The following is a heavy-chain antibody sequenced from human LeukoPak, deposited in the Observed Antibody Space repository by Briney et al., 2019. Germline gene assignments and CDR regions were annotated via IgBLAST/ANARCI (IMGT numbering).Heavy chain of an antibody. Sequence: GGSLRLSCAASGFTVSSNYMSWVRQAPGKELEWVSVIYSGGSTYYADSVKGRFTISRDNSKNTLYLQMNSLRAEDTAVYYCAREIVVLGYFDYWGQGTLVTVSS. CDR2: IYSGGST. V-gene: IGHV3-53*01. CDR1: GFTVSSNY. CDR3: AREIVVLGYFDY. J-gene: IGHJ4*02. D-gene: IGHD3-22*01.